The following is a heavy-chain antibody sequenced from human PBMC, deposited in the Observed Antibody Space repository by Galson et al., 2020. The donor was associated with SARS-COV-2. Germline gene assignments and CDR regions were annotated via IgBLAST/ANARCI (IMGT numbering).Heavy chain of an antibody. CDR2: ISAYNGNT. D-gene: IGHD3-10*01. CDR1: GYTFTSYG. CDR3: ATLPSFSGSYPYYYYGMDV. V-gene: IGHV1-18*01. J-gene: IGHJ6*02. Sequence: ASVNVSCKASGYTFTSYGISWVRQAPGQGLEWMGWISAYNGNTNYAQKLQGRVTMTTDTSTSTAYMELRSLRSDDTAVYYCATLPSFSGSYPYYYYGMDVWGQGTTVTVSS.